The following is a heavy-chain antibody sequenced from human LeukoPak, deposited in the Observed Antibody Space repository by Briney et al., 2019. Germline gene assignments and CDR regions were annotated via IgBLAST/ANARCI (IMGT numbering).Heavy chain of an antibody. V-gene: IGHV4-39*01. CDR1: GGSISSDSYF. CDR3: ARPHIGGSDLTDFDY. D-gene: IGHD1-26*01. Sequence: SETLSLTCTVSGGSISSDSYFWGWIRQPPGQGLEWIGSIYYSGSTFYNPSLKSRVTISVDTSKNQFSLKLSSVTAADTAVYYCARPHIGGSDLTDFDYWGQGTLVTVSS. J-gene: IGHJ4*02. CDR2: IYYSGST.